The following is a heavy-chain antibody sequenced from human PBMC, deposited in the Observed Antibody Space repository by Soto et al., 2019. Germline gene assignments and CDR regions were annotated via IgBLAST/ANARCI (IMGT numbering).Heavy chain of an antibody. J-gene: IGHJ6*02. Sequence: PGGSLRLSCAASGFTFSSYGMHWVRQAPGKGLEWVAVIWYDGSNKYYADSVKGRFTISRDNSKNTLYLQMNSLRAEDTAVYYCARSRTTHKYYYYGMDVWGQGTTVTVSS. CDR1: GFTFSSYG. V-gene: IGHV3-33*01. CDR2: IWYDGSNK. D-gene: IGHD1-1*01. CDR3: ARSRTTHKYYYYGMDV.